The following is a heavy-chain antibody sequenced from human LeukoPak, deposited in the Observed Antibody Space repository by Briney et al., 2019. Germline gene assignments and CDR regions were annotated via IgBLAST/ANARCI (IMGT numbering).Heavy chain of an antibody. CDR3: ARNRLLWFGESTLDV. D-gene: IGHD3-10*01. J-gene: IGHJ6*02. V-gene: IGHV4-34*01. CDR1: GGSFSGYY. Sequence: SETLSLTCAVYGGSFSGYYWSWIRQPPGKGLEWIGEINHSGSTNYNPSLRSRVTISVDTSKNQFSVKLSSVTAAATAVYYCARNRLLWFGESTLDVWGQGTTVTVSS. CDR2: INHSGST.